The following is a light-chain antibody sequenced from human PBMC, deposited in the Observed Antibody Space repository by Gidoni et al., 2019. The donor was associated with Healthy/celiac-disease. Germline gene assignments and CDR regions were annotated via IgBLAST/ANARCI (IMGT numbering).Light chain of an antibody. V-gene: IGKV1-39*01. Sequence: DLQMTPSPSSLSASVGDRVTITCRASQSISSYLNWYQQKPGKAPKLLIYAASSLQSGVPSRFSGSGSGTDFTLTISSLQPEDVATYYCQQSYSTPGTFGQGTKVEIK. CDR2: AAS. J-gene: IGKJ1*01. CDR1: QSISSY. CDR3: QQSYSTPGT.